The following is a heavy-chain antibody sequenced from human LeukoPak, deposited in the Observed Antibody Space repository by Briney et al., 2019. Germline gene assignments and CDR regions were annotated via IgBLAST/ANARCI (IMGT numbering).Heavy chain of an antibody. CDR2: IYYSGST. CDR1: GASISGTAYH. D-gene: IGHD1-26*01. Sequence: SETLSLTCAVSGASISGTAYHWGWVRQPPGKGLEWIGNIYYSGSTYYNASLQSRVTISIDTSKNQFSLRLNSVTAADTAMYYCAKSGGYGLIDYWGQGTLVTVSS. V-gene: IGHV4-39*01. J-gene: IGHJ4*02. CDR3: AKSGGYGLIDY.